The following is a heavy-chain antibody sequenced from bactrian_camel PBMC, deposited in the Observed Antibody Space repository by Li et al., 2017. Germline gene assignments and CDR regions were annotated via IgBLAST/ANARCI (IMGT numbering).Heavy chain of an antibody. D-gene: IGHD2*01. CDR2: ISSDGRT. CDR1: GFAFDSD. J-gene: IGHJ6*01. V-gene: IGHV3S55*01. CDR3: AATAVGSYCSSNIVGSQFAY. Sequence: HVQLVESGGGSVQAGGSLRLSCTASGFAFDSDMGWFRLAPGNECELVSTISSDGRTYYSDSVKGRFTISKDNTKNTLYLQMNRLKTEDTALYTCAATAVGSYCSSNIVGSQFAYWGQGTQVTVS.